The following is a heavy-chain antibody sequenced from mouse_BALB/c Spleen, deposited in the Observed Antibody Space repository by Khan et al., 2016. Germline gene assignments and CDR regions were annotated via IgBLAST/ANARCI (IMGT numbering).Heavy chain of an antibody. D-gene: IGHD1-1*01. V-gene: IGHV3-2*02. Sequence: EVQLQESGPGLVKPSQSLSLTCTVTGYSITSDYAWNWIRQFPGNKLEWMGYISYSGSTSYNPSLKSRISITRDTSKNQFFLQLNSVTTEDTATYYCARWDYGYRYFYVWGAGTTVTVSS. CDR2: ISYSGST. J-gene: IGHJ1*01. CDR3: ARWDYGYRYFYV. CDR1: GYSITSDYA.